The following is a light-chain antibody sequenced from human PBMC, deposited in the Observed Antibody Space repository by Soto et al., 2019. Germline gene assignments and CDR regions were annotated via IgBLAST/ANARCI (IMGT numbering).Light chain of an antibody. CDR1: SSDVVSDDL. J-gene: IGLJ1*01. CDR3: CSYAGIGTYV. V-gene: IGLV2-23*01. Sequence: VLSQPPSVSASPGQSITISSAGSSSDVVSDDLVSWYQQHPGKAPKLLIYEGSKRPSGVSNRFSGSKSGNTASLTVSGLQAEDEADYFCCSYAGIGTYVFGSGTKVTVL. CDR2: EGS.